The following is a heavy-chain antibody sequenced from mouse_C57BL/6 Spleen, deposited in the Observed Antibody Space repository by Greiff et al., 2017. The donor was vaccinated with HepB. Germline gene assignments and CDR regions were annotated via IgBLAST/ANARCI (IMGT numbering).Heavy chain of an antibody. CDR3: TRDYGNY. CDR2: IDPENGDT. Sequence: EVQGVESGAELVRPGASVKLSCTASGFNIKDDYMHWVKQRPEQGLEWIGWIDPENGDTEYASKFQGKATITAGTSSNTAYLQLSSLTSEDTAVYYCTRDYGNYWGQGTTLTVSS. D-gene: IGHD2-4*01. V-gene: IGHV14-4*01. J-gene: IGHJ2*01. CDR1: GFNIKDDY.